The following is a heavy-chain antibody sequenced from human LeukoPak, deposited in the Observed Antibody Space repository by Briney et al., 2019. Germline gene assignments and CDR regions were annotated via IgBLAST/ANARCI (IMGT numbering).Heavy chain of an antibody. V-gene: IGHV3-7*03. CDR2: IKQDGSEK. J-gene: IGHJ4*02. D-gene: IGHD3-22*01. CDR1: GFTFSSYW. Sequence: GGSLRLSCAASGFTFSSYWMSWVRQAPGKGLEWVANIKQDGSEKYYVDSVKGRFTISRDNAKNSLYLQMNSLRAEDTAVYYCARETSGYYSGFDYWGQGILVTVSS. CDR3: ARETSGYYSGFDY.